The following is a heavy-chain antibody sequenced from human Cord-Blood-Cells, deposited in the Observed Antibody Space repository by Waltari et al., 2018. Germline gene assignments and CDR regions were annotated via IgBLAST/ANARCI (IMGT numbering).Heavy chain of an antibody. CDR1: GGSISSSSYY. V-gene: IGHV4-39*01. D-gene: IGHD3-16*01. CDR2: INSSGTT. J-gene: IGHJ4*02. Sequence: QLQLQESGPGLVKPSETLSLTCTVSGGSISSSSYYWGWIRQPPGKGLEWIGSINSSGTTYSNPTLKSRVTISVDTSKNHFSLKLSSVTAADTAVYYCARLLLGAGDYWGQGTLVAVSS. CDR3: ARLLLGAGDY.